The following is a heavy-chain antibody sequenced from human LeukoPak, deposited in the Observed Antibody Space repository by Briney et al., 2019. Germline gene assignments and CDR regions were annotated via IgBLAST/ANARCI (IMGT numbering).Heavy chain of an antibody. D-gene: IGHD3-10*02. V-gene: IGHV3-11*04. J-gene: IGHJ6*04. Sequence: GGSLRLSCAASGFTVSSSYMSWVRQAPGKGLEWVSYISSSGSTIYYADSVKGRFTISRDNAKNSLYLQMNSLRAEDTAVYYCAELGITMIGGVWGKGTTVTISS. CDR2: ISSSGSTI. CDR3: AELGITMIGGV. CDR1: GFTVSSSY.